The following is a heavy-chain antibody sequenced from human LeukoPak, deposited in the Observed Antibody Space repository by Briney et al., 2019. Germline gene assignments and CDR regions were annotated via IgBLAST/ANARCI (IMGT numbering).Heavy chain of an antibody. V-gene: IGHV3-21*01. J-gene: IGHJ4*02. D-gene: IGHD2-15*01. CDR3: ARDHIVVVVAAYFDY. Sequence: GGSLRLSCAASGFTFSSYEMNWVRQAPGKGLEWVSSISSRSNYAYYANSVKGRFTISRDNAKNSLYLQMNSLRAEDTAVYYCARDHIVVVVAAYFDYWGQGTLVTVSS. CDR1: GFTFSSYE. CDR2: ISSRSNYA.